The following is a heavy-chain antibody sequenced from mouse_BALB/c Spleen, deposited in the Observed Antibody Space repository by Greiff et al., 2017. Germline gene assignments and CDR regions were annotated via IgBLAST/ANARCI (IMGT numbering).Heavy chain of an antibody. V-gene: IGHV1-5*01. CDR2: IYPGNSDT. Sequence: EVQPQQSGTVLARPGASVKMSCKASGYTFTNYWMHWVKQRPGQGLEWIGAIYPGNSDTSYNQKFKGKAKLTAVTSTSTAYMELSSLTNEDSAVYYCTISTMITTDYWGQGTTLTVSS. CDR1: GYTFTNYW. D-gene: IGHD2-4*01. CDR3: TISTMITTDY. J-gene: IGHJ2*01.